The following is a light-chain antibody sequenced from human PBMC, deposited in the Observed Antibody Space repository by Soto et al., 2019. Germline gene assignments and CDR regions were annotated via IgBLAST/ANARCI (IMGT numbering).Light chain of an antibody. V-gene: IGLV2-8*01. Sequence: QSALTQPPSASGSPGQSVTISCTGTSSDDGGYNYVSWYQRHPGKAPKLMIFEVSKRPSGVPDRFSGSKSGNTASLTVSGLQAEDEADYYCSSYAGSTNVVFGGGTKLTVL. J-gene: IGLJ2*01. CDR1: SSDDGGYNY. CDR3: SSYAGSTNVV. CDR2: EVS.